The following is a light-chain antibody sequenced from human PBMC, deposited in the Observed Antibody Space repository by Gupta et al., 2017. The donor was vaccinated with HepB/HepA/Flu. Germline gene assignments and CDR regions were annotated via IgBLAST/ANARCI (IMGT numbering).Light chain of an antibody. J-gene: IGKJ4*01. CDR1: QSINRG. V-gene: IGKV1-5*03. CDR3: QQNSYHALT. Sequence: DIQMTPSPSTLSASVGDRVTITCRASQSINRGLAWYQQKPGKAPKLLIYKASSLESGVPSRFSGSGSGTEFTLTISSLQPDDFATYYCQQNSYHALTFGGGTKVEIK. CDR2: KAS.